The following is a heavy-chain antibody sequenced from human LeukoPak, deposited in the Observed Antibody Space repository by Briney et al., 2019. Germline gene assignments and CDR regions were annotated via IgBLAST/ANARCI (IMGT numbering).Heavy chain of an antibody. V-gene: IGHV3-74*01. Sequence: GSLRLSCAASGFTFSNYWMHWVRQAPGKGLVWVSRINSDGSNTSYADSVKGRFTISRDNAKNTLYLQMNSLRAEDTAVYYCARVGYCSGGSCYGVDYWGQGILVTVSS. D-gene: IGHD2-15*01. CDR1: GFTFSNYW. CDR2: INSDGSNT. J-gene: IGHJ4*02. CDR3: ARVGYCSGGSCYGVDY.